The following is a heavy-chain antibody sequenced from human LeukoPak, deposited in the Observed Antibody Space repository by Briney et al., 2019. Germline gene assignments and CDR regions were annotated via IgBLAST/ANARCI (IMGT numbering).Heavy chain of an antibody. CDR1: GGSISSYY. CDR3: ARLSYYYDSSGYYGGSYGMDV. CDR2: IYHSGST. Sequence: SETLSLTCTVSGGSISSYYWSWIRQPPGKGLEWIGYIYHSGSTNYNPSLKSRVTISVDTSKNQFSLKLSSVTAADTAVYYCARLSYYYDSSGYYGGSYGMDVWGQGTTVTVSS. V-gene: IGHV4-59*01. D-gene: IGHD3-22*01. J-gene: IGHJ6*02.